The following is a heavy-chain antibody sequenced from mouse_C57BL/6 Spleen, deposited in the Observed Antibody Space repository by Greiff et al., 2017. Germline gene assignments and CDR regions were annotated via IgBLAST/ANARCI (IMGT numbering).Heavy chain of an antibody. CDR3: ARAALTSPCYFDY. J-gene: IGHJ2*01. V-gene: IGHV1-82*01. CDR2: IYPGDGDT. CDR1: GYAFSSSW. D-gene: IGHD6-1*01. Sequence: QVQLQQSGPELVKPGASVKISCKASGYAFSSSWMNWVKQRPGKGLEWIGRIYPGDGDTNYNGKFKSKATLTADKSSSPAYMQLRSLTSEDAAVYFGARAALTSPCYFDYWGQGTTLTVSS.